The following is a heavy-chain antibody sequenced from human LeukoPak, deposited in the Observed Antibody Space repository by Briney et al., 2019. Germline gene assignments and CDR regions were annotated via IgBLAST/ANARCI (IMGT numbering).Heavy chain of an antibody. V-gene: IGHV3-30-3*01. CDR1: GFTFSSYA. CDR2: ISYDGSNK. J-gene: IGHJ4*02. CDR3: ARGPYDSPRAFRSGLGSPHF. Sequence: SGGSLRLSCAASGFTFSSYAMHWVRQAPGKGLEWVAVISYDGSNKYYADSVKGRFTIPRDNSKNTLYLQMNSLRAEDTAVYYCARGPYDSPRAFRSGLGSPHFWGQGTLVTVSS. D-gene: IGHD3-22*01.